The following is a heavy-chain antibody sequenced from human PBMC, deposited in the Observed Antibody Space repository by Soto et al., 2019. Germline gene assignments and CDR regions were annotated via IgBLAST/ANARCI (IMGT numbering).Heavy chain of an antibody. J-gene: IGHJ6*02. CDR1: GFTLRNYA. D-gene: IGHD2-2*01. CDR3: AKDLCSSSSCYYNYGMDV. Sequence: HPGGSLRLSCAASGFTLRNYAMYWVRQAPGKGLEWVAVISYDGSNKYYADSVKGRFTISRDNSKNTLYLQMNSLRAEDTAVYYGAKDLCSSSSCYYNYGMDVWGQGTTVTVSS. V-gene: IGHV3-30*18. CDR2: ISYDGSNK.